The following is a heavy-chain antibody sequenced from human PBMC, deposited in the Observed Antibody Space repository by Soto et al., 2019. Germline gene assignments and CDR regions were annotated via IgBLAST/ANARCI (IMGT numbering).Heavy chain of an antibody. D-gene: IGHD7-27*01. V-gene: IGHV4-34*01. CDR2: VSHSGNT. CDR1: GGSFTGHF. CDR3: ARAKFESTGWHQFDI. J-gene: IGHJ4*02. Sequence: PSETLSLTCTGSGGSFTGHFWSWVRQPPGKGLEWIGEVSHSGNTKYYPSPRSRVTLSVDSSKNQISLALTSVTAADTAVYYCARAKFESTGWHQFDIWGQGTLVTAPQ.